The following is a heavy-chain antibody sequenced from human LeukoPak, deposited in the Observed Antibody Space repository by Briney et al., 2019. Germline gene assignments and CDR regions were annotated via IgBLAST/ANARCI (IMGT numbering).Heavy chain of an antibody. D-gene: IGHD3-22*01. CDR3: ARHHYYDSSGYRDY. V-gene: IGHV4-61*01. Sequence: PSXTLSLTCTVSGGSISSGSYYWSWIRQPRGKGVEWIGYIYYSGSTNDNPSLKSRVNISVNTTKNQFSLKLSSVTAADTAVYYCARHHYYDSSGYRDYWGQGTLVTVSS. CDR2: IYYSGST. J-gene: IGHJ4*02. CDR1: GGSISSGSYY.